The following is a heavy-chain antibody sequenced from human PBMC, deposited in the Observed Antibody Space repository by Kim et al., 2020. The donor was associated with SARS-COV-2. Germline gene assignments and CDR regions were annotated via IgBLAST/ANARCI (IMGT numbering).Heavy chain of an antibody. D-gene: IGHD3-22*01. J-gene: IGHJ4*02. CDR3: ARGLGVSRRIVSSGYLFDY. V-gene: IGHV1-8*01. CDR1: GYTFTSYD. CDR2: MNPNSGNT. Sequence: ASVKVSCKASGYTFTSYDINWVRQATGQGLEWMGWMNPNSGNTGYAQKFQGRVTMTRNTSISTAYMELSSLRSEDTAVYYCARGLGVSRRIVSSGYLFDYWGQGTLVTVSS.